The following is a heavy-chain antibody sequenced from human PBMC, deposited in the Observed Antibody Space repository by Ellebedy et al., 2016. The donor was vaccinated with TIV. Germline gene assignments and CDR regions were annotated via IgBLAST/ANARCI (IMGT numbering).Heavy chain of an antibody. Sequence: SVKVSXXASGGTFSSYAISWVRQAPGQGLEWMGGIIPIFGTANYAQKFQGRVTITADKSTSTAYMELSSLRSEDTAVYYCASRLKSYNWNYAWFDPWGQGTLVTVSS. CDR2: IIPIFGTA. CDR1: GGTFSSYA. V-gene: IGHV1-69*06. J-gene: IGHJ5*02. CDR3: ASRLKSYNWNYAWFDP. D-gene: IGHD1-7*01.